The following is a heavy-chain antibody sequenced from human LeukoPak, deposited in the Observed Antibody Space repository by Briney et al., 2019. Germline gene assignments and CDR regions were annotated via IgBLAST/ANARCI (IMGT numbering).Heavy chain of an antibody. D-gene: IGHD3-10*01. CDR3: ARAEYYYGSGSFDL. CDR2: IYSNGST. Sequence: PSETLSLTCAVSGGSISSGGYSWSWIRQPPGKRLEWIGHIYSNGSTSNNPSLKGRVTISGDTSKNQFSLKLSSLTAADTAVYYCARAEYYYGSGSFDLWGQGTLVTVSS. V-gene: IGHV4-30-4*07. J-gene: IGHJ4*02. CDR1: GGSISSGGYS.